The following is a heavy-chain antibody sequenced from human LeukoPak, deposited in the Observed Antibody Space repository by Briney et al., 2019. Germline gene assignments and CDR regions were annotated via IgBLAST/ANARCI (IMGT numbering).Heavy chain of an antibody. V-gene: IGHV3-23*03. J-gene: IGHJ4*02. CDR3: ARDYKADF. Sequence: PGGSLRLSCAASGFTFSSYAMSWVRQAPGKGLEWVSVIYSGGSTYYADSVKGRFTISRDNSKNTLYLQMNSLRGEDTAIYYCARDYKADFWGQGTLVTVSS. D-gene: IGHD3-10*01. CDR2: IYSGGST. CDR1: GFTFSSYA.